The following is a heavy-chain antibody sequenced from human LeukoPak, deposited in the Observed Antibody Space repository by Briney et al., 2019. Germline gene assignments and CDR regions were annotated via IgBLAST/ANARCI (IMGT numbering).Heavy chain of an antibody. CDR1: GYTFTGYY. CDR2: INPNSGGT. D-gene: IGHD1-26*01. Sequence: RASVKVSCKASGYTFTGYYMHWVRQAPGQGLEWMGWINPNSGGTNYAQKFQGRVTMTRDTSISTAYMELSRLRSDDTAVYYCARGEWELLRGEMRYWGQGTLVTVSS. CDR3: ARGEWELLRGEMRY. V-gene: IGHV1-2*02. J-gene: IGHJ4*02.